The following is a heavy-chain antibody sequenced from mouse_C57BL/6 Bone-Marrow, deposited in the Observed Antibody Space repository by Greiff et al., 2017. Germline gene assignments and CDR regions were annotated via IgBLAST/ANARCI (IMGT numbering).Heavy chain of an antibody. CDR2: IYPGDGDT. D-gene: IGHD1-1*02. J-gene: IGHJ4*01. CDR3: ASFTLSSYAMDY. Sequence: VQLVESGPELVKPGASVKISCKASGYAFSSSWMNWVKQRPGKGLEWIGRIYPGDGDTNYNGKFKGKATLTADKSSSTAYMQLSSLTSEDSAVYFCASFTLSSYAMDYWGQGTSVTVSS. CDR1: GYAFSSSW. V-gene: IGHV1-82*01.